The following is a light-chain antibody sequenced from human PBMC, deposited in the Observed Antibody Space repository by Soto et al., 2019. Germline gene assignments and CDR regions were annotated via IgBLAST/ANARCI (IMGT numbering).Light chain of an antibody. CDR2: DVS. CDR1: SSDVGGYNY. V-gene: IGLV2-11*01. J-gene: IGLJ1*01. Sequence: QSVLDQPRSVYGSTGQSVTISCTGTSSDVGGYNYVSWYQQHPGKAPKLMIYDVSKRPSGVPDRFSGSKSGNTASLTISGLQAEDEADYYCCSYAGSYVFGTGTKVPVL. CDR3: CSYAGSYV.